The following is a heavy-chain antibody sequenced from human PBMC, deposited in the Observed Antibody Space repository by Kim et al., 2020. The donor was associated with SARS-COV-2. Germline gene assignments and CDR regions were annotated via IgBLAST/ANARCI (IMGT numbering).Heavy chain of an antibody. Sequence: GRGTYYGDSVKGRFTITRDNAKKSLFLQMNSLRAEDTAIYYCARENWSFDVWGRGTLVTVSS. CDR2: GRGT. CDR3: ARENWSFDV. J-gene: IGHJ2*01. V-gene: IGHV3-7*03.